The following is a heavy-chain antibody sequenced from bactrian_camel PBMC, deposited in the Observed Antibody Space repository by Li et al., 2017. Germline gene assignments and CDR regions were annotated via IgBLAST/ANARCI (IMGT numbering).Heavy chain of an antibody. Sequence: QLVESGGSSVQSGGSLRLSCGASAYTFSANCMAWFRQGPGKEREGVAAIDGDGSTRYSDSVKGRFTISQDNVKNTLYLQMNSLRADDSDMYYCAAGLFADFGLGLGTQVTVS. J-gene: IGHJ4*01. D-gene: IGHD5*01. CDR1: AYTFSANC. CDR2: IDGDGST. V-gene: IGHV3S1*01.